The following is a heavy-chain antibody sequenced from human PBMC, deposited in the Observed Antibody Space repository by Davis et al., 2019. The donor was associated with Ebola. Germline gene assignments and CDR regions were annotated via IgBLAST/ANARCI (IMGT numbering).Heavy chain of an antibody. V-gene: IGHV3-66*01. Sequence: GESLKISCAASGFTVSSNHMSWVRQAPGKGLEWVSVIYDHSTAYADSVRGRFTMSRDSAKNSLYLQMNSLRAEDTAVYYCSTAFNSVTDVFDTWGQGTMVTVSS. CDR3: STAFNSVTDVFDT. CDR2: IYDHST. D-gene: IGHD4-17*01. CDR1: GFTVSSNH. J-gene: IGHJ3*02.